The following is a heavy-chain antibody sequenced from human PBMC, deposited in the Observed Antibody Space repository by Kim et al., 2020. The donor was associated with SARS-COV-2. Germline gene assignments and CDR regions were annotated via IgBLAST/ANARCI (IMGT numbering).Heavy chain of an antibody. CDR3: ARLGEWFGELSHFDY. J-gene: IGHJ4*02. D-gene: IGHD3-10*01. CDR1: GGSISSYY. Sequence: SETLSLTCTVSGGSISSYYWSWIRQPPGKGLEWIGYIYYSGSTNYNPSLKSRVTISVDTSKNQFSLKLSSVTAADTAVYYCARLGEWFGELSHFDYWGQGTLVTVSS. CDR2: IYYSGST. V-gene: IGHV4-59*01.